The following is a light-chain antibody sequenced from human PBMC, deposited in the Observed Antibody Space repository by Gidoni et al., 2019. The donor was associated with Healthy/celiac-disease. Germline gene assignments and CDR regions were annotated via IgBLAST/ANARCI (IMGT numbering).Light chain of an antibody. CDR3: NSRDSSGNHLV. Sequence: SSELTQAPAVSVALGQTVRITCQGDSLRSYYASWYQQKPGQAPVLVIYGKNNRPSGIPDRFSGSSSGNTASVTITGAQAEDEADYYCNSRDSSGNHLVFGGGTKLTVL. V-gene: IGLV3-19*01. CDR2: GKN. J-gene: IGLJ2*01. CDR1: SLRSYY.